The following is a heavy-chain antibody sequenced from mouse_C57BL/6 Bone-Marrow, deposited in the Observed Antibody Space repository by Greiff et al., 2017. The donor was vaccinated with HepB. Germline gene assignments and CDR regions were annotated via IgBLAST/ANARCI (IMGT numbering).Heavy chain of an antibody. J-gene: IGHJ4*01. CDR3: ARDYYGSSPSYAMDY. D-gene: IGHD1-1*01. CDR2: ISNGGGST. CDR1: GFTFSDYY. Sequence: EVKLQESGGGLVQPGGSLKLSCAASGFTFSDYYMYWVRQTPEKRLEWVAYISNGGGSTYYPDTVKGRFTISRDNAKNTLYLQMSRLKSEDTAMYYCARDYYGSSPSYAMDYWGQGTSVTVSS. V-gene: IGHV5-12*01.